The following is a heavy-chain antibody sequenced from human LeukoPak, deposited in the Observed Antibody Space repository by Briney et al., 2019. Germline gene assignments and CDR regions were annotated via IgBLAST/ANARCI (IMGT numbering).Heavy chain of an antibody. D-gene: IGHD3-3*01. CDR2: INHSGST. J-gene: IGHJ6*02. V-gene: IGHV4-34*01. CDR1: GGSFSGYY. CDR3: ARGPHYDFWSGFTDYGMDV. Sequence: SETLSLTCAVYGGSFSGYYWSWIRQPPGKGLEWIGEINHSGSTNYNPSLKSRVTISVDTSKNQFSLKLSSVTAADTAVYYCARGPHYDFWSGFTDYGMDVWGQGTTVTVSS.